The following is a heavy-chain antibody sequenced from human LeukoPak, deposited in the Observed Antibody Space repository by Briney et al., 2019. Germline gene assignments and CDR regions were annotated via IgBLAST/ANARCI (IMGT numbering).Heavy chain of an antibody. V-gene: IGHV4-59*12. D-gene: IGHD3-16*02. J-gene: IGHJ4*02. Sequence: SETLSLTCIVSGGSIRNYYWSWIRQPPGKGLEWIGYMYYSGITNYNPSLKSRVTISADTSKNQFSLKLSSVTAADTAVYYCARGFRRSYDSVWGNYRTTYYFDYWGQGTLVTVSP. CDR2: MYYSGIT. CDR3: ARGFRRSYDSVWGNYRTTYYFDY. CDR1: GGSIRNYY.